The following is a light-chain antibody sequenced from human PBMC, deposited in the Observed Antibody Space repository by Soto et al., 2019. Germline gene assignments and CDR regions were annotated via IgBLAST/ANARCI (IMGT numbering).Light chain of an antibody. CDR2: AAS. V-gene: IGKV1-8*01. CDR1: QGINSY. CDR3: QQYYSYPRA. J-gene: IGKJ1*01. Sequence: AIRMTQSPSSLSASTGDRVTITCRASQGINSYLAWYQQKPGKAPKLLIYAASTLQSGVPSRFSGSGSGTDFTLTISCLQSEDCATYYCQQYYSYPRAFGQGTKVEIK.